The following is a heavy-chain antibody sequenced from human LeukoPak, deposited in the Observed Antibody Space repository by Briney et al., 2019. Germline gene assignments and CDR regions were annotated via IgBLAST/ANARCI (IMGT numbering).Heavy chain of an antibody. V-gene: IGHV3-53*01. CDR1: GFTVRINY. Sequence: GGSLRLSCSASGFTVRINYMSGVRLAPGEGVEGVSVIYSGGSTYYADSVKGRFTISRDNSKNTLYLQMNSLRAEDTAVYYCARTSTDTAMVDYWGQGPLVTVSS. CDR2: IYSGGST. J-gene: IGHJ4*02. D-gene: IGHD5-18*01. CDR3: ARTSTDTAMVDY.